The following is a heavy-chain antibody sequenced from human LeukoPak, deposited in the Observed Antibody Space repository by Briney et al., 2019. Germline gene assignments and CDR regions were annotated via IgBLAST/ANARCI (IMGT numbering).Heavy chain of an antibody. Sequence: PGGSLRLSCAASGCTFSSYAMSWVRQAPGKGLEWVSAISGSGGSTYYADSVKGRFTISRDNSKNTLYLQMNSLRAEDTAVYYCAKDAYDILTGYYLMWGQGTLVTVSS. CDR2: ISGSGGST. D-gene: IGHD3-9*01. CDR1: GCTFSSYA. CDR3: AKDAYDILTGYYLM. J-gene: IGHJ4*02. V-gene: IGHV3-23*01.